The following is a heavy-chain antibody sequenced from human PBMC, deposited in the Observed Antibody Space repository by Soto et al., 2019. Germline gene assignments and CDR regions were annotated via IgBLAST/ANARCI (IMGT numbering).Heavy chain of an antibody. V-gene: IGHV4-59*08. CDR1: GGSITSYY. CDR3: ARSGRGAAASFDD. CDR2: IYYSGST. J-gene: IGHJ4*02. D-gene: IGHD6-13*01. Sequence: SETLSLTCSVSGGSITSYYWSWIRQPPGKGLEWIGYIYYSGSTNYNPSLKSRVTISVDTSNNQFSLKLSSVTATDTAVYFCARSGRGAAASFDDWGQGTLVIVPS.